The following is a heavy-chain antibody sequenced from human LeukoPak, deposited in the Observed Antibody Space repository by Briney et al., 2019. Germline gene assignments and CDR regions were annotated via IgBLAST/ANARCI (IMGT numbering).Heavy chain of an antibody. V-gene: IGHV3-9*01. CDR3: AKAGIGSSSAHYYYYGMDV. J-gene: IGHJ6*02. Sequence: GGSLRLSCAASGFTFDDYAMHWVRQAPGKGLEWVSGISWNSGSIGYADSVKGRFTISRDNAKSSLYLQMNSLRAEDTALYYCAKAGIGSSSAHYYYYGMDVWGQGTTVTVSS. CDR1: GFTFDDYA. D-gene: IGHD6-6*01. CDR2: ISWNSGSI.